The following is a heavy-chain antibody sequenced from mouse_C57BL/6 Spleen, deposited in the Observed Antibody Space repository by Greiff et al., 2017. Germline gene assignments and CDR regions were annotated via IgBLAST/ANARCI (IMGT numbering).Heavy chain of an antibody. D-gene: IGHD2-3*01. V-gene: IGHV1-72*01. CDR1: GYTFTSYW. CDR2: IDPNSGGT. J-gene: IGHJ3*01. Sequence: QVQLQQPGAELVKPGASVKLSCKASGYTFTSYWMHWVKQRPGRGLEGIGRIDPNSGGTKYNEKFKRKATLTVDKPSSTASLQLSSLTSEYAAVYYCARDGRWLLREFAYWGQGTLVTVSA. CDR3: ARDGRWLLREFAY.